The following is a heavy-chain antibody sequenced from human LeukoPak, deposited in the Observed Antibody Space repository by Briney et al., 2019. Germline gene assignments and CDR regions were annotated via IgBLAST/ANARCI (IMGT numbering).Heavy chain of an antibody. J-gene: IGHJ6*03. CDR3: ARDGCYDFWSGYCDDYFYYMDV. Sequence: GGSLRLSCAASGFSFSTYEMNWIRQAPGKGLEWVASISSSTSYIYYADSVKGRFTISRDNPKNSLYLQMNSLRAEDTAVYYCARDGCYDFWSGYCDDYFYYMDVWGKGTTVSVSS. D-gene: IGHD3-3*01. CDR2: ISSSTSYI. CDR1: GFSFSTYE. V-gene: IGHV3-21*01.